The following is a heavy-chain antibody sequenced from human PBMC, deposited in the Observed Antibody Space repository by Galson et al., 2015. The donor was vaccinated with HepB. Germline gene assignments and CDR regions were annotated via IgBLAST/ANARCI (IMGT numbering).Heavy chain of an antibody. Sequence: LTCAVYGGSFSGYYWSWIRQPPGKGLEWIGEINHSGSTNYNPSLKSRVTISVGTSKNQFSLKLSSVTAADTAVYYCARGSKGVVVAATRGYFDYWGQGTLVTVSS. CDR3: ARGSKGVVVAATRGYFDY. V-gene: IGHV4-34*01. CDR1: GGSFSGYY. D-gene: IGHD2-15*01. CDR2: INHSGST. J-gene: IGHJ4*02.